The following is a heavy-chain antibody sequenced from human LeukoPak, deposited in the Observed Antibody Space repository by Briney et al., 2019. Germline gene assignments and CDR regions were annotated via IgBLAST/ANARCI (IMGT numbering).Heavy chain of an antibody. J-gene: IGHJ4*02. V-gene: IGHV1-69*13. CDR2: IIPIFGTA. Sequence: SVKVSCKASEGTFRTYSITWVRQAPGQGLEWMGGIIPIFGTANYAQKFQGRVTITADESTSTAYMELSSLRSEDTAVYYCAREGSYYYDSSGYFDYWGQGTLVTVSS. CDR1: EGTFRTYS. CDR3: AREGSYYYDSSGYFDY. D-gene: IGHD3-22*01.